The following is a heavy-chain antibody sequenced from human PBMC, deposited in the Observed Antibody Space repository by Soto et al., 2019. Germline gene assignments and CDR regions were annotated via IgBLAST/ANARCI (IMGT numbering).Heavy chain of an antibody. Sequence: GGSLRLSCAASGFTFSSYAMSWVRQAPGKGREWVSAISGSGGSTYYADSVKGRFTISRDNSKNTLYLQMNSLRAEDTAVYYCVGVWGSYRYYFVYWGQGTLVTVS. J-gene: IGHJ4*02. CDR1: GFTFSSYA. CDR3: VGVWGSYRYYFVY. D-gene: IGHD3-16*02. V-gene: IGHV3-23*01. CDR2: ISGSGGST.